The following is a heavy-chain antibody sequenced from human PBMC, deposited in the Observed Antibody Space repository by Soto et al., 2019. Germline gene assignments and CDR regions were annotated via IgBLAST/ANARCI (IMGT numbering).Heavy chain of an antibody. CDR1: GFTFSNYV. CDR2: IGNSGGNT. CDR3: AARYCSSTSCGPGLFDS. J-gene: IGHJ4*02. D-gene: IGHD2-2*01. V-gene: IGHV3-23*01. Sequence: EVQLLESGGGLVLPGGSLRLSCAASGFTFSNYVMSWVRQVPGKGLEWVSAIGNSGGNTYYADSVKGRFTISRDNSKNTLYLQMNSLRVEDTALYYCAARYCSSTSCGPGLFDSWGQGTLVTVSS.